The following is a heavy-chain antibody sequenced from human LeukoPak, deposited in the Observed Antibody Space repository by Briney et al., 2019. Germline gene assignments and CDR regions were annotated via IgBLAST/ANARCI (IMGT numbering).Heavy chain of an antibody. Sequence: PSETLSLTCTVSGGSISSYYWSWLRQPPGKGLEWIGYIYYSGSTNYNPSLKSRVTISVDTSKNQFSLKLSSVTAADTAVYYCARALVTTSYPFDIWGQGTMVTVSS. V-gene: IGHV4-59*01. D-gene: IGHD4-17*01. J-gene: IGHJ3*02. CDR1: GGSISSYY. CDR3: ARALVTTSYPFDI. CDR2: IYYSGST.